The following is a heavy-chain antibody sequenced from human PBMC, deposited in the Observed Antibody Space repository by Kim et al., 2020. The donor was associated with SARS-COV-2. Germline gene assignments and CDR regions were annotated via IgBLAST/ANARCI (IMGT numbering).Heavy chain of an antibody. D-gene: IGHD1-26*01. CDR3: ARDVSDMGAYSGSYFDY. J-gene: IGHJ4*02. Sequence: GGSLRLSCAASGFTFSSYSMNWVRQAPGKGLEWVSSISSSSSYIYYADSVKGRFTISRDNAKNSLYLQMNSLRAEDTAVYYCARDVSDMGAYSGSYFDYWGERTLVTVSS. CDR2: ISSSSSYI. V-gene: IGHV3-21*01. CDR1: GFTFSSYS.